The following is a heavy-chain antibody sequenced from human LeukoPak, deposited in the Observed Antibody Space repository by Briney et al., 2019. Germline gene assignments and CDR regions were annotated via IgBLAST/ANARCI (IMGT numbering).Heavy chain of an antibody. CDR2: TYYRSKWYN. Sequence: SQTLSLTCSISGDSVSSNSAAWNWIRQSPSSGLEWLGRTYYRSKWYNGYAASVKSRITVKSDTSKNQFSLQLNSVTPEDTAVYYCASTHGPIDHWGQGTLVTVSS. D-gene: IGHD2-8*01. CDR1: GDSVSSNSAA. V-gene: IGHV6-1*01. CDR3: ASTHGPIDH. J-gene: IGHJ5*02.